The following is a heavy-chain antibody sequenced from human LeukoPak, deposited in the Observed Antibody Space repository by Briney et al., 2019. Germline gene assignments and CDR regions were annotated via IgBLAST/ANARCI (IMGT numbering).Heavy chain of an antibody. V-gene: IGHV4-4*02. CDR1: GGSTSSSNW. Sequence: TPSETLSLTCAVSGGSTSSSNWWSWVRQPPGKGLEWIGEIYHSGSTNYNPSLKSRVTISVDKSKNQFSLKLSSVTAADTAVYYCARGIAVAGTFAFDYWGQGTLVTVSS. CDR2: IYHSGST. CDR3: ARGIAVAGTFAFDY. J-gene: IGHJ4*02. D-gene: IGHD6-19*01.